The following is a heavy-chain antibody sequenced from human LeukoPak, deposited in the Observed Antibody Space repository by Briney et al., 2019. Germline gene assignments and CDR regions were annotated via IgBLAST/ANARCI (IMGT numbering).Heavy chain of an antibody. CDR1: GYTFTSYD. Sequence: ASAKVSCKASGYTFTSYDLNWVRQATGQRPEWMGWMSPNSGDTGYAQKFQDRVTMTRNTSISTAYMELSSLRSDDTAVYYCARGPPNWGYDYWGPGTLVTVSS. V-gene: IGHV1-8*01. CDR3: ARGPPNWGYDY. D-gene: IGHD7-27*01. J-gene: IGHJ4*02. CDR2: MSPNSGDT.